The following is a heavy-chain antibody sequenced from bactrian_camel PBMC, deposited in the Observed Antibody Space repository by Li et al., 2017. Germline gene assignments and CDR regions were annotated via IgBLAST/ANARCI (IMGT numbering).Heavy chain of an antibody. J-gene: IGHJ6*01. V-gene: IGHV3S1*01. CDR2: IYTGSGNT. CDR1: GYTYNRNC. CDR3: TMSPGYYSDYAGFAY. Sequence: VQLVESGGDLVQPGGSLRLSCAASGYTYNRNCMAWFRQAPGKEREGVARIYTGSGNTYYADSVKGRFTISQDNAKNTVYLQMNSPKSEDTALYYCTMSPGYYSDYAGFAYWGQGTQVTVS. D-gene: IGHD4*01.